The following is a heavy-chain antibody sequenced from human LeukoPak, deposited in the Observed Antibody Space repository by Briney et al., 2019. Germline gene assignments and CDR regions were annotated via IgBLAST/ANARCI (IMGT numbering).Heavy chain of an antibody. V-gene: IGHV3-30*02. CDR2: IRYDGSNK. J-gene: IGHJ6*03. CDR3: AKGGGFDWLNYYYVDV. CDR1: GFTFSSYG. D-gene: IGHD3-9*01. Sequence: PGGSLRLSCAASGFTFSSYGMHWVRQAPGKGLEWVAFIRYDGSNKYYADSVKGRFTISRDNSKNTLYLQMSSLRAEDTAVYYCAKGGGFDWLNYYYVDVWGKGTTVIIPS.